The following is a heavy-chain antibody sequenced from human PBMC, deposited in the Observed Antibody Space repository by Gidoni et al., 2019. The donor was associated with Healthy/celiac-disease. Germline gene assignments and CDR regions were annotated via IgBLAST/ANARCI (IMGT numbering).Heavy chain of an antibody. J-gene: IGHJ3*02. CDR1: GGSISSGSYY. V-gene: IGHV4-61*02. D-gene: IGHD4-17*01. CDR3: AREGLTVTHEPDDAFDI. CDR2: IYTSGST. Sequence: QVQLQESGPGLVKPSQTLSLTCTVSGGSISSGSYYWSWIRPPAGKGLEWIGRIYTSGSTNYNPSLKSRVTISVDTSKNQFSLKLSSVTAADTAVYYCAREGLTVTHEPDDAFDIWGQGTMVTVSS.